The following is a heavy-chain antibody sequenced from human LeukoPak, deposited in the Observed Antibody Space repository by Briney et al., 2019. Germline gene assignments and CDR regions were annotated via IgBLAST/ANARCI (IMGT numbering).Heavy chain of an antibody. J-gene: IGHJ4*02. CDR2: ISSSGST. D-gene: IGHD6-19*01. CDR3: ARVGAVAGILEGYFDY. CDR1: GDSISSGDYY. Sequence: PSQTLSLTCTVSGDSISSGDYYWSWIRQPAGKGLEWIGRISSSGSTNYNPSLKSRVTISVDTSKNQFSLKLSSVTAADTAVYYCARVGAVAGILEGYFDYWGQGTLVTVSS. V-gene: IGHV4-61*02.